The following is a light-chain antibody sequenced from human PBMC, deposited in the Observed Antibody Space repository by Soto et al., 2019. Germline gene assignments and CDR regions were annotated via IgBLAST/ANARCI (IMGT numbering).Light chain of an antibody. CDR3: QQYFTTQRT. V-gene: IGKV3-20*01. Sequence: EIVLTQSPGILSLSPGARATLSCRASPTVDYTSLAWYQQRPGQAPRLLIYGTSTMATGTPDRFIGSGSGTAFTLTISRLEPEDCAVYYGQQYFTTQRTFGQGTKVE. CDR2: GTS. J-gene: IGKJ1*01. CDR1: PTVDYTS.